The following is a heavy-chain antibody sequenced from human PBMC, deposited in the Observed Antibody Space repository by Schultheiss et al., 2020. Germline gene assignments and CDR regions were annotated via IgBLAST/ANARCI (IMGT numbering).Heavy chain of an antibody. J-gene: IGHJ3*02. CDR1: GFTFSSYE. Sequence: SCAASGFTFSSYEMNWVRQAPGKGLEWVSYISSSGSTIYYADSVKGRFTISRDNAKNSLYLQMNSLRAEDTAVYYCARLNLVVTAGGQDAFDIWGQGTMVTVSS. CDR2: ISSSGSTI. D-gene: IGHD2-21*02. V-gene: IGHV3-48*03. CDR3: ARLNLVVTAGGQDAFDI.